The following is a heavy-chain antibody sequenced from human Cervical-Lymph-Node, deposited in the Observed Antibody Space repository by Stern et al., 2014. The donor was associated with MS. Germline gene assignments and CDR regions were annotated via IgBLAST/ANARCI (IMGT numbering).Heavy chain of an antibody. CDR2: IIPLFGTA. Sequence: VQLVESGAEVKKPGSSVKVSCKTSGGTFSSNAINWVRQAHGQGLEWMGGIIPLFGTANFAQKFQGRVTITADESTSTAYMELSSLRSEDTAVYYCARLDPAYYFDYWGQGTLVTVSS. D-gene: IGHD2-2*01. CDR1: GGTFSSNA. CDR3: ARLDPAYYFDY. V-gene: IGHV1-69*01. J-gene: IGHJ4*02.